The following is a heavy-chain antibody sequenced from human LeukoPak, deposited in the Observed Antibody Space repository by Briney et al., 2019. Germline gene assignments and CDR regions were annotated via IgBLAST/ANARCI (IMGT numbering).Heavy chain of an antibody. Sequence: SETLSLTCAVYGGSFSGYYWSWIRQPPGKGLEWIGEINHSGSTNYNPSLKSRVTISVDTSKNQFSLKLSSVTAADTAVYYRARGRTTGPYGYWGQGTLVTVSS. CDR2: INHSGST. CDR3: ARGRTTGPYGY. CDR1: GGSFSGYY. D-gene: IGHD1-14*01. V-gene: IGHV4-34*01. J-gene: IGHJ4*02.